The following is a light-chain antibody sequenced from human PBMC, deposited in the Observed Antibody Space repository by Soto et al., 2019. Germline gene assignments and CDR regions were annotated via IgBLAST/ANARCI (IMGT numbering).Light chain of an antibody. J-gene: IGKJ3*01. CDR1: QSISTW. CDR3: QQYNSYST. CDR2: VAS. V-gene: IGKV1-5*01. Sequence: DIQMTQSPSILSASVGDRVTITCRASQSISTWLAWYQQKPGKAPKLLISVASTLESGVPSRFSGSGSGTEFTLTISRLQRDDFATYYCQQYNSYSTFGPGTKVYI.